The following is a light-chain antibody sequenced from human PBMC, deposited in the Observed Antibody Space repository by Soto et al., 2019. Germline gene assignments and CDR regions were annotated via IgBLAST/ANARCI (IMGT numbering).Light chain of an antibody. V-gene: IGKV3-20*01. CDR3: QQSYTSWWT. CDR1: QTISGTY. J-gene: IGKJ1*01. CDR2: SSS. Sequence: EIVLTQSPGTLSLSPGERATLSCRASQTISGTYLAWYQQKPGQAPRLLIYSSSSRAAGVSDRFSGSGSGTDFSLTISRLEPEDFATYYCQQSYTSWWTFGQGTKVEIK.